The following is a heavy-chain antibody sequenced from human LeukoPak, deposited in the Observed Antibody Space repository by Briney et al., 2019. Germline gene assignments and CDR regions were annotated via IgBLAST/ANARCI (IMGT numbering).Heavy chain of an antibody. CDR2: IRGKAYGGTT. CDR3: TRDPKGSGSYYVGRYYYYGMDV. Sequence: GGSLRLSCTASGFTFGDYAMSWFRQAPGKGLEWVGFIRGKAYGGTTEYAASVKGRFTISRDDSKSIAYLQMNSLKTEDTAVYYCTRDPKGSGSYYVGRYYYYGMDVWGQGTTVTVSS. D-gene: IGHD3-10*01. J-gene: IGHJ6*02. CDR1: GFTFGDYA. V-gene: IGHV3-49*03.